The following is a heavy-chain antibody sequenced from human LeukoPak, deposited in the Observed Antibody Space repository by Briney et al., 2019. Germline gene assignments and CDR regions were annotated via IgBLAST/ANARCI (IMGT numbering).Heavy chain of an antibody. CDR2: IYYSGST. CDR1: GDSISSYY. J-gene: IGHJ6*03. Sequence: PSETLSLTCTVSGDSISSYYWSWIRQPPGKGLEWIGYIYYSGSTNYNPSLKSRVTISVDTSKNQFSLKLSSVTAADTAVYYCARGTPYNWNAYYYYMDVWAEGTTVTVSS. V-gene: IGHV4-59*01. D-gene: IGHD1-20*01. CDR3: ARGTPYNWNAYYYYMDV.